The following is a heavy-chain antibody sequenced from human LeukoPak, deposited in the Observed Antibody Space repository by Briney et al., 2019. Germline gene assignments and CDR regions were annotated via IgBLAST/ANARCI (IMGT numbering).Heavy chain of an antibody. J-gene: IGHJ6*04. CDR1: GYTFTSYA. D-gene: IGHD3-10*01. Sequence: ASVKVSCKASGYTFTSYAMHWVRQAPGPRLEWMGWINAGNGNTKYSQKFQGRVTITRDTSASTAYMELSSLRSEDTAVYYCARVITMVRGHGMDVWGKGTTVTVSS. CDR2: INAGNGNT. V-gene: IGHV1-3*01. CDR3: ARVITMVRGHGMDV.